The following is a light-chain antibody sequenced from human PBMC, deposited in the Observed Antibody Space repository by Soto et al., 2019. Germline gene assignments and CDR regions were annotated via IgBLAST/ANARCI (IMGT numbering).Light chain of an antibody. CDR3: QQYNSYAWT. J-gene: IGKJ1*01. V-gene: IGKV1-6*01. CDR2: AAS. Sequence: AIQMTHSPSSLSASVVEIVTITCRASQGIRNDLGWYQQKPGKAPKLLIYAASSLQSGVPSRFSGSGSGTDFTLTISSLQPEDFATYYCQQYNSYAWTFGQGTKVDNK. CDR1: QGIRND.